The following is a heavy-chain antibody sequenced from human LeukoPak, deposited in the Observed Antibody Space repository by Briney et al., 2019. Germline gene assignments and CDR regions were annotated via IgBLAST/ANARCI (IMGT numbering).Heavy chain of an antibody. J-gene: IGHJ4*02. Sequence: PGGSLRLSCAAPGFTFSSYGMHWVRQAPGKGLEWVAVISYDGSNKYYADSVKGRFTISRDNSKNTLYLQMNSLRAEDTAVYYCAKGRRRGVVAVAGTGFDYWGQGTLVTVSS. CDR2: ISYDGSNK. D-gene: IGHD6-19*01. CDR3: AKGRRRGVVAVAGTGFDY. V-gene: IGHV3-30*18. CDR1: GFTFSSYG.